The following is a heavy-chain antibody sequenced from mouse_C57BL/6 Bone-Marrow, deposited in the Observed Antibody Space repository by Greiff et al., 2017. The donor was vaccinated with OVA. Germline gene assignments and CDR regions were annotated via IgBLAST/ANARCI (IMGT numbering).Heavy chain of an antibody. CDR3: ARGDYYGSTLDY. V-gene: IGHV7-1*01. CDR2: SSNKANDYTT. CDR1: GFTFSDFY. J-gene: IGHJ2*01. Sequence: EVQGVESGGGLVQSGRSLRLSCATSGFTFSDFYMEWVRQAPGTGLEWIAASSNKANDYTTEYSASVKGRFIVSRDTSQSILYLQMNALRAEDTAIYYCARGDYYGSTLDYWGQGTTLTVSS. D-gene: IGHD1-1*01.